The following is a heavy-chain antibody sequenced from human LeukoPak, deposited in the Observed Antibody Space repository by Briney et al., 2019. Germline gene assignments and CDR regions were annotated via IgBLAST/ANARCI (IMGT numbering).Heavy chain of an antibody. Sequence: SETLSLTCTVSGGSISSSGYYWGWIRQPPGKGLEWIGSIYYSGSTYYNPSLKSRVTISVDTSKNQFSLKLSSVTAADTAVYYCARHARGSPLYYFDYWGQGTLVTVSS. CDR3: ARHARGSPLYYFDY. V-gene: IGHV4-39*01. CDR2: IYYSGST. J-gene: IGHJ4*02. CDR1: GGSISSSGYY.